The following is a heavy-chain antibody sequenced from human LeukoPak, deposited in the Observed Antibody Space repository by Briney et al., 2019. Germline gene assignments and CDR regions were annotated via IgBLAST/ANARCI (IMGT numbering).Heavy chain of an antibody. CDR1: GYTFTGYY. CDR3: ARDRTTMVRRDYYYYGMDV. J-gene: IGHJ6*02. V-gene: IGHV1-2*02. Sequence: ASVKVSCKATGYTFTGYYMHWVRQAPGQGLEWMGWINPNSGGTNYAQKFQGRVTMTRDTSISTAYMELGRLRSDDTAVYYCARDRTTMVRRDYYYYGMDVWGQGTTVTVSS. D-gene: IGHD3-10*01. CDR2: INPNSGGT.